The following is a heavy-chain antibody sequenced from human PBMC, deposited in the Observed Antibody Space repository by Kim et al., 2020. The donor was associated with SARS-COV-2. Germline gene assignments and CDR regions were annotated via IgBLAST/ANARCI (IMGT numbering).Heavy chain of an antibody. CDR3: ARGRGRGYGFDP. V-gene: IGHV4-59*01. CDR1: GGSINSYY. CDR2: VYYSGST. Sequence: SETLSLTCTVSGGSINSYYWSWIRQPPGKGLEWIGYVYYSGSTNYNPSLKSRVTISVDTSKNQFSLKLSSVTAADMAVYYCARGRGRGYGFDPWGQGTLVTVSS. J-gene: IGHJ5*02. D-gene: IGHD5-18*01.